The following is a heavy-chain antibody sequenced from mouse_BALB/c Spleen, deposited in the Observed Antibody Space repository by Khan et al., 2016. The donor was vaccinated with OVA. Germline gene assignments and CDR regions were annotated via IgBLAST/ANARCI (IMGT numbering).Heavy chain of an antibody. CDR2: INPSNGYT. CDR3: EREGAYYRSDGWFSY. CDR1: GYTFTTYT. D-gene: IGHD2-14*01. V-gene: IGHV1-4*01. Sequence: QIQLVQSGAELARPGASVKMSCKASGYTFTTYTMHWVKQRPGQGLEWIGYINPSNGYTNYNQKFKDKSTLTADKSSSTAYMQLSSLTSDYSAVYYCEREGAYYRSDGWFSYWGQGTLVTVSA. J-gene: IGHJ3*01.